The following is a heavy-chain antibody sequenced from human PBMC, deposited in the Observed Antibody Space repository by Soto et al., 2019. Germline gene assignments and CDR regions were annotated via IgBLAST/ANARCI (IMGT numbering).Heavy chain of an antibody. CDR3: TRGADGFDY. Sequence: EVQLVESGGDLVQPGGSLRLSCAASGFTFSTYDFHWVRQTTGKVLEWVSGIGKVDDPYSAGSVKGRFTNSREDGKNSVYLQMNSLRAGDKVVYYCTRGADGFDYWGQGTLVTVS. CDR1: GFTFSTYD. J-gene: IGHJ4*02. V-gene: IGHV3-13*05. CDR2: IGKVDDP. D-gene: IGHD3-16*01.